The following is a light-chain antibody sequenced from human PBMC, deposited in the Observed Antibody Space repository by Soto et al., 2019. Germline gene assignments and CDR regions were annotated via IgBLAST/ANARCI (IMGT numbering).Light chain of an antibody. Sequence: DVVMTQSPLSLPVSLGQPASISCRSSQSLAYSDGDTYLHWFQQRPGQSPRRLIYKVSNRDSEVPDRFSCSGLGTDITVKTSRVEAEDVGVDDCVQYTHWPSSCGQGTKVEIK. CDR3: VQYTHWPSS. V-gene: IGKV2-30*01. CDR2: KVS. J-gene: IGKJ1*01. CDR1: QSLAYSDGDTY.